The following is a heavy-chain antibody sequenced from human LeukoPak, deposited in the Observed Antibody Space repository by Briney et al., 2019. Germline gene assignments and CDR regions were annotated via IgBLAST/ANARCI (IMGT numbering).Heavy chain of an antibody. J-gene: IGHJ4*02. Sequence: GGSLRLSSTDSGFTFSMYWMSWVRQAPGKGLEWLASIKPDGSAAIYVDSMKGRITISRDNAKNSLYLQMNSLTVEDTAVYYCATHSDWRFDFWGQGTLVTVSS. V-gene: IGHV3-7*01. CDR2: IKPDGSAA. CDR1: GFTFSMYW. CDR3: ATHSDWRFDF. D-gene: IGHD6-19*01.